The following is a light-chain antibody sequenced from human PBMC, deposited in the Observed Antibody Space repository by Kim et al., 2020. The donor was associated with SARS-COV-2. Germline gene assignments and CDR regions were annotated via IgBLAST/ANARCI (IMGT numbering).Light chain of an antibody. CDR1: KLGDKY. V-gene: IGLV3-1*01. Sequence: VSPGQTASIPCSGDKLGDKYACWYQQKPGQSPVLVIYQDSKRLSGIPERFSGSNAGNTATLTISGTQAMDEADYYCQAWDSSTGVVFGGGTQLTVL. CDR3: QAWDSSTGVV. CDR2: QDS. J-gene: IGLJ2*01.